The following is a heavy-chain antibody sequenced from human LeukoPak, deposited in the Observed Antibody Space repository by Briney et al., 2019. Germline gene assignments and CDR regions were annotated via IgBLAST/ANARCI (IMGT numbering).Heavy chain of an antibody. J-gene: IGHJ5*02. CDR2: IYHSGST. V-gene: IGHV4-30-2*03. Sequence: PSETLSLTCAVSGGSISSGGYSWSWIRQPPGKGLEWIGYIYHSGSTYYNPSLKSRVTISVDTSKNQFSLKLSSVTAADTAVYYCARLSGISNWFDPWGQGTLVTVSS. D-gene: IGHD3-3*01. CDR3: ARLSGISNWFDP. CDR1: GGSISSGGYS.